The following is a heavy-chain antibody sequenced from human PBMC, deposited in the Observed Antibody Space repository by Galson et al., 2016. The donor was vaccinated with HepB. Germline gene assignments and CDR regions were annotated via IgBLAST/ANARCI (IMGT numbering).Heavy chain of an antibody. D-gene: IGHD5-18*01. Sequence: ETLSLTCTVSGGSVSSSSYYWGWIRQPPGKGLEWIGSIYYSGSTYYNPSLQSRVTISVDTSKNQFSLKMSSVTAADTAVYYCARRFRYTYGPPYGMDVWGQGTTVTVSS. CDR2: IYYSGST. V-gene: IGHV4-39*01. J-gene: IGHJ6*02. CDR3: ARRFRYTYGPPYGMDV. CDR1: GGSVSSSSYY.